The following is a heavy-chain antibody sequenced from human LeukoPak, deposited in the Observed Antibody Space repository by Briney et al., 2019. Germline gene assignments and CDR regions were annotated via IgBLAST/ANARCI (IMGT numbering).Heavy chain of an antibody. Sequence: GGSLGLSCAASGFTDSSNYMSWVRQAPGKGLECVSVIYSGGSTYFAASVKGRFTISRDYSKNTLYLQMSSLRAEDTAVYYCARSPSIDYWGQGTLVTVSS. CDR3: ARSPSIDY. D-gene: IGHD6-6*01. V-gene: IGHV3-66*01. CDR2: IYSGGST. J-gene: IGHJ4*02. CDR1: GFTDSSNY.